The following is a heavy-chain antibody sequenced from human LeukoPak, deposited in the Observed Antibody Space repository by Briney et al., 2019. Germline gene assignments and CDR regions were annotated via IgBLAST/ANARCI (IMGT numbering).Heavy chain of an antibody. J-gene: IGHJ6*02. V-gene: IGHV3-15*01. CDR2: IKSKTDGGTT. CDR1: GFTFSNAW. CDR3: TINWNYYGMDV. Sequence: GGSLRPSCAASGFTFSNAWMSWVRQAPGKGLEWVGRIKSKTDGGTTDYAAPVKGRFTISRDDSKNTLYLQMNSLKTEDTAVYYCTINWNYYGMDVWGQGTTVTVSS. D-gene: IGHD1-20*01.